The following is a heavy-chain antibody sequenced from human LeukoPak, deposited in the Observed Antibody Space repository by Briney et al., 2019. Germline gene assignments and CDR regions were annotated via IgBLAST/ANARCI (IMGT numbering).Heavy chain of an antibody. Sequence: ASVKVSCKASGGTFRTYGVSWVRQAPGQGLEWMGGIIPIFGGTSYAQKFKDRVTITADESTTVAYMDLSSLRFEDTAVYYCARVITIGQPPYYYYMDVWGKGTTVTVSS. V-gene: IGHV1-69*13. CDR3: ARVITIGQPPYYYYMDV. CDR1: GGTFRTYG. D-gene: IGHD3-10*01. J-gene: IGHJ6*03. CDR2: IIPIFGGT.